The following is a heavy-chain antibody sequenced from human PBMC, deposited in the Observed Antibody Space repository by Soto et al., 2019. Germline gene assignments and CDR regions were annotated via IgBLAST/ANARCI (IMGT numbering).Heavy chain of an antibody. D-gene: IGHD2-2*03. V-gene: IGHV4-34*01. CDR3: ARMSGYCSSTSCYLGSRNYYYYYGMDV. CDR2: INHSGST. J-gene: IGHJ6*02. Sequence: PSETLSRTCSLYSGSLSGYYWSWIRQPPGKGLEWIGEINHSGSTNYNPSLKSRVTISVDTSKNQFSLKLSSVTAADTAVYYCARMSGYCSSTSCYLGSRNYYYYYGMDVWGQGTTVTVSS. CDR1: SGSLSGYY.